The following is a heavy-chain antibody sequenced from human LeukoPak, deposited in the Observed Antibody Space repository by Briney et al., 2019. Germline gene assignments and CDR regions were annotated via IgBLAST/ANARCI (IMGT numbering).Heavy chain of an antibody. CDR1: GSVFTYYG. J-gene: IGHJ3*02. Sequence: ASVKVSCKASGSVFTYYGFSWVRQAAGQGLEWVGWISAFNGNSDYAQKFQSRVTMTTDKSTSTVYMELRSLTSDDTAVYYCARDLVAVTGRGDTFDIWGQGTMVTVSS. CDR2: ISAFNGNS. V-gene: IGHV1-18*01. CDR3: ARDLVAVTGRGDTFDI. D-gene: IGHD6-19*01.